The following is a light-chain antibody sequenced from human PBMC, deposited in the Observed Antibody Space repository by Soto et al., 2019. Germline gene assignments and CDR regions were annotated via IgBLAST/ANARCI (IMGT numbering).Light chain of an antibody. CDR3: SSYTSSSTLLYV. Sequence: QSVLTQPASVSGSPGQSITISCTGTSSDVGGYNYVSWYQQHPGKAPKLMIYDVSNRPSGVSNRFSGSKSGNTASLTISGLQAEDEAAYYCSSYTSSSTLLYVFGTGTKVTV. CDR1: SSDVGGYNY. V-gene: IGLV2-14*01. CDR2: DVS. J-gene: IGLJ1*01.